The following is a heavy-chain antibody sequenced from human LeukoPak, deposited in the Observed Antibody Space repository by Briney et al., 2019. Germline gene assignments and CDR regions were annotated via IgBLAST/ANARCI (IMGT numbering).Heavy chain of an antibody. CDR3: TIPHSGNGALVYY. J-gene: IGHJ4*02. CDR1: GYTFTAYY. CDR2: INPDNGGT. V-gene: IGHV1-2*02. D-gene: IGHD5-18*01. Sequence: ASVKVSCKASGYTFTAYYIHWVRQAPGQGLEWMGGINPDNGGTNYAQKFEGRVTMTRDTSITTAYMELSGLRSDDTAVYHCTIPHSGNGALVYYWGQGTLVTVSS.